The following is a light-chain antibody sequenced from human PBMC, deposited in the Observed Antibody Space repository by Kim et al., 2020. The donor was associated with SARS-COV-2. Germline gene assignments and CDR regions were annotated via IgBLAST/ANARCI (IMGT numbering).Light chain of an antibody. CDR1: QSVSSL. CDR2: DAS. V-gene: IGKV3-11*01. Sequence: EIVLTQSPATLSLSPGERATLSCRASQSVSSLLAWYQQRPGQAPRLLIYDASNRATGIPARFSGSGSGTEFTLTITNLEPEDFAVYYCQQRSNWPPGRYTFGPGTKVDIK. J-gene: IGKJ3*01. CDR3: QQRSNWPPGRYT.